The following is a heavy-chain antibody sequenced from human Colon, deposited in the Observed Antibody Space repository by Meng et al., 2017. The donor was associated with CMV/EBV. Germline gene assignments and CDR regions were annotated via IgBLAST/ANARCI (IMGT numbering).Heavy chain of an antibody. D-gene: IGHD5-12*01. CDR2: ISHEGSRV. CDR3: ARDLLGDNGYVFDQ. Sequence: GGSLRLSCAASGFTFGGYWMHWVRQSPEKGLVWVSRISHEGSRVIYADSVKGRFTVSRDNAKNALYLQMNSLRADDTAVYYCARDLLGDNGYVFDQWGQGVMVTVSS. CDR1: GFTFGGYW. J-gene: IGHJ4*02. V-gene: IGHV3-74*01.